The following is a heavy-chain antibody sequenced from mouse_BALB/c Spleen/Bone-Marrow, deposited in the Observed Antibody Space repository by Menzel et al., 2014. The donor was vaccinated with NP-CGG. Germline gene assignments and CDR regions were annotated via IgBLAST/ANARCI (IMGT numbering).Heavy chain of an antibody. Sequence: QVQLKESGAELMKPGASVKISCKATGYTFSSYWIEWVKQRPGHGLEWIGEILPGSGSTNYNEKFKGKATFTADTPSNTAYMQLSSLTSEDSAVYYCARRGWLLLYYFDYWGQGTTLTVSS. D-gene: IGHD2-3*01. CDR3: ARRGWLLLYYFDY. J-gene: IGHJ2*01. V-gene: IGHV1-9*01. CDR2: ILPGSGST. CDR1: GYTFSSYW.